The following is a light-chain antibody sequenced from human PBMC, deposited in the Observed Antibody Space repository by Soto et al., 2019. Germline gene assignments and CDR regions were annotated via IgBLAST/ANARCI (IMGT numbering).Light chain of an antibody. V-gene: IGLV2-11*01. CDR2: DVT. CDR3: CSYAARYSWV. J-gene: IGLJ3*02. CDR1: SRDIGDYNY. Sequence: QSALTQPRSASGSPGQSVTISCTGSSRDIGDYNYVSWYQQHPGKAPKLIIFDVTKRPSGVPDRLSGSKSGDTASLTISGLQAEDEADYYCCSYAARYSWVFGGGTKLTVL.